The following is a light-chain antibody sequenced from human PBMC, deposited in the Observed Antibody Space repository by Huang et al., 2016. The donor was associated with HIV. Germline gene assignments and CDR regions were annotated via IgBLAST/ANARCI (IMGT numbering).Light chain of an antibody. J-gene: IGKJ1*01. Sequence: EMVMTQSPATLSVSPGERVTISCRASRSVSINLAWYQQKPGQAPRLLIDGASTRATGITPRFSGGGSGTVFTLTISSLQSEDFAVYYCQQYNNWPPWTFGQGTKVEIK. V-gene: IGKV3-15*01. CDR1: RSVSIN. CDR2: GAS. CDR3: QQYNNWPPWT.